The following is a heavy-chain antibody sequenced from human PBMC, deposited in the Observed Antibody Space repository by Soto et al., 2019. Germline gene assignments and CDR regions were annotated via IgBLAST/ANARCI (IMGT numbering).Heavy chain of an antibody. Sequence: SETLSLTCTVYGGSMNNYYWSWVRQPAGKGLEWVGRIYSDGTTNYSPSLRGRVAMSLDTSKKKFSLHLTSVTAADTALYYCARVGCSNTQCHTRGWDVWGQGITVTVSS. CDR2: IYSDGTT. J-gene: IGHJ6*02. CDR1: GGSMNNYY. CDR3: ARVGCSNTQCHTRGWDV. V-gene: IGHV4-4*07. D-gene: IGHD2-2*01.